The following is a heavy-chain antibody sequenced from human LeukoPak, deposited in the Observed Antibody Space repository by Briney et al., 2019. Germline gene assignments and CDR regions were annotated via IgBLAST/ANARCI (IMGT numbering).Heavy chain of an antibody. CDR3: SRWRVTSMLYS. V-gene: IGHV3-49*04. D-gene: IGHD2/OR15-2a*01. CDR2: IREKASGGTT. Sequence: TGGSLRLSCTTSGFTFGDYAMAWVRQTPGRGLECVGSIREKASGGTTEYSASVKGRFTVSRDDSRSIAYLQMDSLKIEDTAVYYCSRWRVTSMLYSWGQGTLVTVSS. CDR1: GFTFGDYA. J-gene: IGHJ4*02.